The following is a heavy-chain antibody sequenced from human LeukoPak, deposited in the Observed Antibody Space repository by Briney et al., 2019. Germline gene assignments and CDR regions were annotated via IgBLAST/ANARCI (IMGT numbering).Heavy chain of an antibody. J-gene: IGHJ4*02. Sequence: PGGSLRLSCAASGFTFSSYEMNWIRQAPGKGLEWVSYISSSGSTIYYADSVKGRFTISRDNAKNSLYLQMNSLRAEDTAVYYCARAQFQYGTWDYWGQGTLVTVSS. CDR1: GFTFSSYE. CDR2: ISSSGSTI. D-gene: IGHD4-17*01. V-gene: IGHV3-48*03. CDR3: ARAQFQYGTWDY.